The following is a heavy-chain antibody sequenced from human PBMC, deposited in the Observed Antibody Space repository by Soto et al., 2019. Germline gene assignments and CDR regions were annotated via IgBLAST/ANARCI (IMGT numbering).Heavy chain of an antibody. CDR1: GYTFTSYD. Sequence: GASVKVSCKASGYTFTSYDINWVRQATGQGLEWMGWMNPNSGNTGYAQKFQGRVTMTRNTSISTAYMELSSLRSEDTAVYYCARVGHSITIFGVVPTYGMDVWGQGTTVTV. CDR2: MNPNSGNT. D-gene: IGHD3-3*01. J-gene: IGHJ6*02. CDR3: ARVGHSITIFGVVPTYGMDV. V-gene: IGHV1-8*01.